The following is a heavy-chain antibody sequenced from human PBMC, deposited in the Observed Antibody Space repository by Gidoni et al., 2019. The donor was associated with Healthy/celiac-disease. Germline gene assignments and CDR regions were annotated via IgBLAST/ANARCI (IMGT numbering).Heavy chain of an antibody. J-gene: IGHJ6*03. CDR1: GLTFRRYS. V-gene: IGHV3-48*02. Sequence: EVPLVASGGGLVKPGGFLRLSCAASGLTFRRYSMHWVRQAPGKGLEWVSYISSSSSTIYYADSVKGRFTISRDNAKNSLYLQMNSLRDEDTAVYYCARVYDDSSGYYPYYYYYYMDVWGKGTTVTVSS. D-gene: IGHD3-22*01. CDR2: ISSSSSTI. CDR3: ARVYDDSSGYYPYYYYYYMDV.